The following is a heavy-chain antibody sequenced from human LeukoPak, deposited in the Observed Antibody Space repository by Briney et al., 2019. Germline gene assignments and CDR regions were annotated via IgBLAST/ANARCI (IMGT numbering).Heavy chain of an antibody. CDR1: GFTFSSYA. CDR2: ISGSGGST. J-gene: IGHJ5*02. CDR3: ARSPYVGDHYGPSA. V-gene: IGHV3-23*01. Sequence: PGGSLRLSCAASGFTFSSYAMSWVRQAPGKGLGWVSAISGSGGSTYYADSVKGRFTISRDNSKNTLYLQMHSLRAEDTAIYYCARSPYVGDHYGPSAWGQGALVTVSS. D-gene: IGHD3-10*01.